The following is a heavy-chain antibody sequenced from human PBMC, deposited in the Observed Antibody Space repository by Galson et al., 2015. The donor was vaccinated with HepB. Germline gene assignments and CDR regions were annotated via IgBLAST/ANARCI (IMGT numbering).Heavy chain of an antibody. CDR1: GYSFTSYW. CDR2: IYPGDSDT. D-gene: IGHD1-26*01. V-gene: IGHV5-51*01. CDR3: ARAPNSGSYYNPGDYFDY. J-gene: IGHJ4*02. Sequence: QSGAEVKKPGESLKISCKGSGYSFTSYWIGWVRQMPGKGLEWMGIIYPGDSDTRYSPSFQGQVTISADKSISTAYLQWSSLKASDTAMYYCARAPNSGSYYNPGDYFDYWGQGTLVTVSS.